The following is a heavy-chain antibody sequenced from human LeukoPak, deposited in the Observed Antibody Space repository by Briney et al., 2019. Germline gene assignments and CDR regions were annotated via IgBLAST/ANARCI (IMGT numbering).Heavy chain of an antibody. Sequence: ASVKVSCKASGYTFTGYYMHWVRQAPGQGLEWMGWINPNSGGTNYAQKFQGRVTMTRDTSISTAYMELSRLRSDDTAVYYCARGGLVRRCSSTGCYPTDYWGQGTLVTVSS. CDR3: ARGGLVRRCSSTGCYPTDY. D-gene: IGHD2-2*01. V-gene: IGHV1-2*02. J-gene: IGHJ4*02. CDR2: INPNSGGT. CDR1: GYTFTGYY.